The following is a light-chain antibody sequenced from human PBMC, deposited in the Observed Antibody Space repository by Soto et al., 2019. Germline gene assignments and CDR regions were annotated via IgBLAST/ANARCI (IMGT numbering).Light chain of an antibody. CDR1: QSVSSD. J-gene: IGKJ1*01. Sequence: EILMTQPPATLSLSPGEIATLSCGASQSVSSDLAWYHQKPGQAPRLLIYGASTRATGIPARFSGSGSGTEFTLTINSLQSEDFAVYYCQQYNNWPRTFGQGTKVDI. CDR2: GAS. V-gene: IGKV3-15*01. CDR3: QQYNNWPRT.